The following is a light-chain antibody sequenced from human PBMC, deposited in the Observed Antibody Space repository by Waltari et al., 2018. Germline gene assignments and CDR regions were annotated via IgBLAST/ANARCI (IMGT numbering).Light chain of an antibody. Sequence: SYELTQPTSVSVAPGQTASITCSGDKLGAKYACWYQQKPGQSPVLDTHQNTKRPSGIPVRFSGSNSGNTATLTISGTQPIDEADYHCQACDSTYARVFGGGTKLTVL. V-gene: IGLV3-1*01. CDR1: KLGAKY. CDR3: QACDSTYARV. CDR2: QNT. J-gene: IGLJ2*01.